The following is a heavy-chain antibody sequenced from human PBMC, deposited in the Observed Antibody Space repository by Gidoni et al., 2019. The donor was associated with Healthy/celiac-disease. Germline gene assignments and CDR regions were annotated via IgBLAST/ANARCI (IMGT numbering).Heavy chain of an antibody. V-gene: IGHV7-4-1*02. CDR3: AREGYCSGGSCYSMFDY. J-gene: IGHJ4*02. Sequence: QVQLVQSGSELRKPGASVKVSCKASGYTFTSSAMNWVRQAPGQGLEWMGWINTNTGNPTYAQGFTGRFVLSLDTSVSTAYLQISSLKAEDTAVYYCAREGYCSGGSCYSMFDYWGQGTLVTVSS. CDR1: GYTFTSSA. CDR2: INTNTGNP. D-gene: IGHD2-15*01.